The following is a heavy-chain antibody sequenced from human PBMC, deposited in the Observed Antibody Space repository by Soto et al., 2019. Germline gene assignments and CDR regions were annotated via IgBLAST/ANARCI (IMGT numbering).Heavy chain of an antibody. V-gene: IGHV2-5*02. D-gene: IGHD6-19*01. CDR2: LYWDDGE. J-gene: IGHJ3*02. CDR3: AHRLVEAVAGTATFDI. Sequence: QITLKASGPTLVKPTQTLTLTCTFSGFSLTTSGVGVAWIRQPPGKALEWLALLYWDDGERYSLSLKGRLTNTKHTSNNQAVLTITTLYPVDTATYYCAHRLVEAVAGTATFDIWGQGTMVTVSS. CDR1: GFSLTTSGVG.